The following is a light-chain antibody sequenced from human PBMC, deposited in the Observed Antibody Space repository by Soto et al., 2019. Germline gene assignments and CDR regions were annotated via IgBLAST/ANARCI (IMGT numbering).Light chain of an antibody. CDR2: EVS. J-gene: IGLJ1*01. V-gene: IGLV2-14*01. Sequence: QSALTQPASVSGSPGQSITISCTGTTNDVGGYNYVSWYQQHPGKAPKLLIFEVSSRPSGVSNRFSGSESGNTASLTISALQAEDEADYFCNSYTSSTSRPYVFGTGTKVTVL. CDR1: TNDVGGYNY. CDR3: NSYTSSTSRPYV.